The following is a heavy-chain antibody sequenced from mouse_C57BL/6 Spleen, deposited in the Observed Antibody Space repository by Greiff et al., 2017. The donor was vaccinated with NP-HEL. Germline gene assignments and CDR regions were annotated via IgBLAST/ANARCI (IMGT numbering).Heavy chain of an antibody. J-gene: IGHJ3*01. CDR3: AREGYDYDFAY. Sequence: VQLQQSGAELVRPGSSVKLSCKASGYTFTSYWMDWVKQRPGQGLEWIGNIYPSDSETHYNQKFKDKATLTVDKSSSTAYMQLSSLTSEDSAVYYCAREGYDYDFAYWGQGTLVTVSA. CDR1: GYTFTSYW. D-gene: IGHD2-4*01. CDR2: IYPSDSET. V-gene: IGHV1-61*01.